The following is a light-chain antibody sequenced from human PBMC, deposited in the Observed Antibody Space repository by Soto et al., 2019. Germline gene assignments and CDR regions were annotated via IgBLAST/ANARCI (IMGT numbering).Light chain of an antibody. CDR3: QQLNSYVFT. V-gene: IGKV1-9*01. J-gene: IGKJ3*01. CDR2: AAS. Sequence: DIQLTQSPSFLSASVGDRVTITCRASQGISSYLAWYQQKPGKAPKLLIYAASTLQSGVPSRFSGSGSGTEFTLTISSLQPEDFATYYCQQLNSYVFTFGPGTKVDI. CDR1: QGISSY.